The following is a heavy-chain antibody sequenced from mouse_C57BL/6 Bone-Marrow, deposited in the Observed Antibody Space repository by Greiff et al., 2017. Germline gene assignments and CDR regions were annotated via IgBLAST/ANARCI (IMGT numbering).Heavy chain of an antibody. CDR1: GFSFNTYA. J-gene: IGHJ4*01. CDR2: IRSKSNNYAT. CDR3: VSPYDYDSAMDY. Sequence: DVMLVESGGGLVQPKGSLKLSCAASGFSFNTYAMNWVRQAPGKGLEWVARIRSKSNNYATYYADSVKDRFTISRDDSESMLYLQMNNLKTEDTAMYYCVSPYDYDSAMDYWGQGTSVTVSS. V-gene: IGHV10-1*01. D-gene: IGHD2-4*01.